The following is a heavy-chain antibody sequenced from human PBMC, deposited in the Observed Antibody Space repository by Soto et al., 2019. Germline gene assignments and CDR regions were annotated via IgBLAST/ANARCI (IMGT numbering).Heavy chain of an antibody. D-gene: IGHD2-15*01. V-gene: IGHV4-31*03. J-gene: IGHJ6*02. CDR1: GGSISSGGYY. CDR3: ARDAGCSGGSCYPLSVYYGMDV. CDR2: IHYSGST. Sequence: PSETLSLTCTVSGGSISSGGYYWTWIRQHPGKGLKWIGYIHYSGSTYYKPSLKNRVTILVDTSKKQFSLKLNSVTAADTAVYYCARDAGCSGGSCYPLSVYYGMDVWGQGTTVTVSS.